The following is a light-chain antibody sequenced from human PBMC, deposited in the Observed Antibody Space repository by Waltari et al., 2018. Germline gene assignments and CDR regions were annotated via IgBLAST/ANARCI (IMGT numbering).Light chain of an antibody. Sequence: QSALTQRRSVSGSPGQSVTISCTGTSSDVGGYNYVSWYQHHPGKAPKLMIYDVTKRPSGFPDRFSGSKSGNTASLTISGLQAEDEADYYCCSYAGRPYVFGTGTKVTV. J-gene: IGLJ1*01. CDR2: DVT. CDR1: SSDVGGYNY. CDR3: CSYAGRPYV. V-gene: IGLV2-11*01.